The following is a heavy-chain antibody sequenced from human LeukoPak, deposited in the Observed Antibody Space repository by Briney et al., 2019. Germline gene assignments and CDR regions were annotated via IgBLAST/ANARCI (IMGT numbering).Heavy chain of an antibody. D-gene: IGHD3-22*01. CDR2: ITGSGAGT. Sequence: PGGSLRLSCAASGFTLGSYALTWVREAPGKGLEWVSSITGSGAGTSYADSVKGRFTISRDNSKNSLYLQMNSLRAEDTAVYYCARTAAYYDSSGLEDVWGQGTTVTVSS. V-gene: IGHV3-23*01. CDR1: GFTLGSYA. CDR3: ARTAAYYDSSGLEDV. J-gene: IGHJ6*02.